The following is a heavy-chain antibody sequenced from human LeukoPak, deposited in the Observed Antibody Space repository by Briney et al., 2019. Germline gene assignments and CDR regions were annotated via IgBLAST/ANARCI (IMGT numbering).Heavy chain of an antibody. V-gene: IGHV4-39*01. CDR2: FYYSGNT. D-gene: IGHD5-12*01. J-gene: IGHJ5*02. CDR1: GVSITHY. Sequence: KASETLSLTCTVSGVSITHYWGWIRQPPGKGLEWIGSFYYSGNTYYNSSLESRVTISVDTSKNQFSLKLTSVTAADTAIYYCARQWDIVATWGRWFDPWGQGTLVTVSS. CDR3: ARQWDIVATWGRWFDP.